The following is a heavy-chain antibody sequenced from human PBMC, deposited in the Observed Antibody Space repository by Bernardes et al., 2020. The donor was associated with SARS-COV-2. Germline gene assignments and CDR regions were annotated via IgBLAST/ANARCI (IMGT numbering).Heavy chain of an antibody. CDR3: ARETGDRGEGYFDY. CDR2: INPNSGGT. Sequence: ASVKVSCKASGYPFTGYYIHWVRQAPGQGLEWMGWINPNSGGTNYAQNFQGRVTMTRDTSISTAYLELSGLRFDDTAVYYCARETGDRGEGYFDYWGQGTLVTVSS. D-gene: IGHD7-27*01. V-gene: IGHV1-2*02. J-gene: IGHJ4*02. CDR1: GYPFTGYY.